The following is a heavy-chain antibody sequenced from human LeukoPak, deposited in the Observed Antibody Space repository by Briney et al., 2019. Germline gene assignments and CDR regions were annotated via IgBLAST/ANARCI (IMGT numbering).Heavy chain of an antibody. CDR3: ASFPPYYYGMDV. Sequence: SETLSLTCTVSGGSISSYYWSWIRQPPGKGLEWIGYIYYSGSTNYNPPLKSRVTISVDTSKNQFSLKLSSVTAADTAVYYCASFPPYYYGMDVWGQGTTVTVSS. CDR2: IYYSGST. V-gene: IGHV4-59*01. J-gene: IGHJ6*02. CDR1: GGSISSYY.